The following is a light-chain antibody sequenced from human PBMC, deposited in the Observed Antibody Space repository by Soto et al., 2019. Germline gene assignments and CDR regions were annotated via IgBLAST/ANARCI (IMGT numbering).Light chain of an antibody. V-gene: IGKV3-20*01. CDR3: QQYGTSPIT. Sequence: ENVFMQSPGILSLSPGERATLSCRASQTVSSYLTWYQQRPGQAPRLLIYGASKRATGIPDRFSGSGSGTDFTLTISRLEPEDFALYYCQQYGTSPITFGQGTRLEIK. CDR2: GAS. CDR1: QTVSSY. J-gene: IGKJ5*01.